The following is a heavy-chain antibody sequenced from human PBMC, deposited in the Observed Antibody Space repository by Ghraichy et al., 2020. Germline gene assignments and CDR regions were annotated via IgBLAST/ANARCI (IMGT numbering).Heavy chain of an antibody. J-gene: IGHJ4*02. CDR2: ISSSSFAI. CDR3: ARDGYTNDY. V-gene: IGHV3-48*02. CDR1: GFTFSSYS. Sequence: LSLTCAASGFTFSSYSMSWVRQAPGKGLEWIAYISSSSFAIHYADSMKGRFTISRDNAKNSLYLQMNSLRDDDTAVYYCARDGYTNDYWGQGTLVTVSS. D-gene: IGHD2-2*02.